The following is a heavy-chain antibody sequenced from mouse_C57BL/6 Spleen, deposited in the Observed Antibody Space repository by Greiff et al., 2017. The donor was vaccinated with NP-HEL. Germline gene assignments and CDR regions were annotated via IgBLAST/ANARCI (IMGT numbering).Heavy chain of an antibody. V-gene: IGHV5-16*01. CDR2: INYDGSST. J-gene: IGHJ4*01. Sequence: EVQLVESEGGLVQPGSSMKLSCTASGFTFSDYYMAWVRQVPEKGLEWVANINYDGSSTYYMDSLKSRFIISIDNAKNILYMQMSSLKSEDTATYYCAREARYYDYDETGYYYAMDYWGQGTSVTVSS. CDR1: GFTFSDYY. CDR3: AREARYYDYDETGYYYAMDY. D-gene: IGHD2-4*01.